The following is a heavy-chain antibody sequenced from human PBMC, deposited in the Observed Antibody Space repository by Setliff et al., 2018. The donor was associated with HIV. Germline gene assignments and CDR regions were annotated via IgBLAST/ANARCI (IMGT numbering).Heavy chain of an antibody. J-gene: IGHJ4*02. D-gene: IGHD1-26*01. V-gene: IGHV4-59*08. CDR3: ARLRSELGVFDY. CDR2: VYHSGST. CDR1: GGSISSDY. Sequence: PSETLSLTCTVSGGSISSDYWSWIRQPPGKGLEWIGYVYHSGSTNYNPSLKSRVTISVDTSKNQFSMKLRSVTAADTAVYYCARLRSELGVFDYWVRGTLVTVSS.